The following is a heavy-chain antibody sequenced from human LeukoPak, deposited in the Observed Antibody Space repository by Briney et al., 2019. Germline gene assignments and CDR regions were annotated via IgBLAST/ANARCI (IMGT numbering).Heavy chain of an antibody. CDR2: IKSKTDGGTT. CDR1: GFTFSNAW. J-gene: IGHJ3*02. CDR3: ATIMIVDAFDI. Sequence: GGSLRLSCAASGFTFSNAWMSWVRQAPGKGLEWVGRIKSKTDGGTTDYAAPVKGRFTISRDDSKNTLYLQMNSLRAEDTAVYYCATIMIVDAFDIWGQGTMVTVSS. V-gene: IGHV3-15*01. D-gene: IGHD3-22*01.